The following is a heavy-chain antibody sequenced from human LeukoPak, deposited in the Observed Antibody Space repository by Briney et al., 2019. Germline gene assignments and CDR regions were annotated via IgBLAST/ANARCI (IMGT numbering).Heavy chain of an antibody. CDR1: GFTVSSNY. Sequence: GGSLRLSCAASGFTVSSNYMSWVRQAPEKGLEWVSVIYSGGNTYYADSAKGRFTISRDNSKNTLYLQMDSLRAEDTAVYYCARDRIYDILTGSTIDYWGQGTLVTVSS. D-gene: IGHD3-9*01. CDR2: IYSGGNT. J-gene: IGHJ4*02. V-gene: IGHV3-66*01. CDR3: ARDRIYDILTGSTIDY.